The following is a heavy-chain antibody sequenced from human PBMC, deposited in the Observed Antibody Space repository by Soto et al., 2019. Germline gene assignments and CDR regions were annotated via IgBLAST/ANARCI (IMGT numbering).Heavy chain of an antibody. Sequence: QVQLQESGPGLVEPSQTLSLTCTVSGGSISSSAYYWSWVRQHPGKGLEWIGYIYSSGSSYYNPSLKGRVTISGPTSKNQFSLKLTSVTAADTAVYSCARASTVTHDYWGQGTLVTVSS. J-gene: IGHJ4*02. CDR2: IYSSGSS. D-gene: IGHD4-4*01. CDR3: ARASTVTHDY. V-gene: IGHV4-31*03. CDR1: GGSISSSAYY.